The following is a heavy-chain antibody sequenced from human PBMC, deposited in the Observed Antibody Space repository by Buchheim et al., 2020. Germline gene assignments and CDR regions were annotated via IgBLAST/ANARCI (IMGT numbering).Heavy chain of an antibody. Sequence: EVQLVESGGGLVQPGGSLRLSCAAFGFTFSSYWMHGVRQAPGKGLVWVSRIKSDGSSTSYVDSVKGRLTISRDNAKSTLDLQMNSLRAEDTAVYYCARGLSSYGSPVQYWGQGTL. CDR3: ARGLSSYGSPVQY. CDR2: IKSDGSST. D-gene: IGHD5-18*01. V-gene: IGHV3-74*01. J-gene: IGHJ4*02. CDR1: GFTFSSYW.